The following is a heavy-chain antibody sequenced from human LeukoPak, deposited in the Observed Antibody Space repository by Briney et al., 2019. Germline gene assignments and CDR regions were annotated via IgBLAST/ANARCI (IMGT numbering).Heavy chain of an antibody. J-gene: IGHJ4*02. CDR1: GFTFSSYS. Sequence: GGSLRLSCAASGFTFSSYSMNWVRQAPGKGLEWVSSISSSSSYIYYADSVKGRFTISSDNAKNSLYLQMNSLRAEDTAVYYCARDFGRAAADENYWGQGTLVTVSS. CDR2: ISSSSSYI. CDR3: ARDFGRAAADENY. D-gene: IGHD6-13*01. V-gene: IGHV3-21*01.